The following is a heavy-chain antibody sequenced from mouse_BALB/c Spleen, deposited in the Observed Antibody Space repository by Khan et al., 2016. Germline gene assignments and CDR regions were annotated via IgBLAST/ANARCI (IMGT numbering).Heavy chain of an antibody. V-gene: IGHV1-87*01. CDR2: IYPGDGDT. CDR1: GYTFTSYW. Sequence: QVQLQQSGAELARPGASVKLSCKASGYTFTSYWMQWVKQRPGQGLEWIGAIYPGDGDTRYTQTFKGKATLTADKSSNTAYMQLSSLASEDSAVYYCAKGGRAMDYWGQGTSVTVSS. CDR3: AKGGRAMDY. J-gene: IGHJ4*01.